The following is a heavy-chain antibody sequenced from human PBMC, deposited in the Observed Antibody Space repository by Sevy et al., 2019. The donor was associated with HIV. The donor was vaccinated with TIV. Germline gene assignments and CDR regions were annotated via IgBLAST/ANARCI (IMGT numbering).Heavy chain of an antibody. V-gene: IGHV3-30*04. CDR2: ISYDGSNK. CDR3: ARAAADAAAYFQH. CDR1: GFTFSSYA. D-gene: IGHD6-13*01. J-gene: IGHJ1*01. Sequence: GGSLRLSCAASGFTFSSYAMHWVRQAPGKGLEWVAVISYDGSNKYYADSVKGRFTISRDNSKNTLYLQMTSLRAEDTAVYYCARAAADAAAYFQHWGQGTLVTVSS.